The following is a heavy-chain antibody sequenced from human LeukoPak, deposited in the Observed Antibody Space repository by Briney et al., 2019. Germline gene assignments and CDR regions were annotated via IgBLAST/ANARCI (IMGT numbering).Heavy chain of an antibody. CDR1: GGSINSYY. J-gene: IGHJ6*02. V-gene: IGHV4-59*01. D-gene: IGHD6-6*01. Sequence: KPSETLSLTCTVSGGSINSYYYNWIRQPPGKGLECLGYISYSGSTNYNPSLRSRVTISIDTSKNQFSLKLSSVTAADTAVYYCATRSSGYYYGMDVWGQGTTVTVSS. CDR2: ISYSGST. CDR3: ATRSSGYYYGMDV.